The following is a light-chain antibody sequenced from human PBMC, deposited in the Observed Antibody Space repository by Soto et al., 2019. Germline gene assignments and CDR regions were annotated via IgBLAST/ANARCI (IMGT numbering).Light chain of an antibody. CDR2: GAS. J-gene: IGKJ4*01. CDR3: QQFYTFPLT. Sequence: DVQMTQSPSSLSASVGDTVTITCRASQSISTWLAWYQQKPNKAPKSLISGASNLPSGVPSRFSGSGYGTDFTLTISSLQPEDFAPYYCQQFYTFPLTFGGGTKVDIK. V-gene: IGKV1D-16*01. CDR1: QSISTW.